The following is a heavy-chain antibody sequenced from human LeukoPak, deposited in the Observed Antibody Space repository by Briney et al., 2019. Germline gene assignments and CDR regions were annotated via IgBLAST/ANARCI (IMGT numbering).Heavy chain of an antibody. CDR3: ARVRTSIAAAGTWAFDY. CDR1: GYTFTGYY. J-gene: IGHJ4*02. CDR2: INPNSGGT. V-gene: IGHV1-2*02. Sequence: GASVKVSCTASGYTFTGYYMHWGRHGPGQGLEWMGWINPNSGGTNYAQKFQGRVTMTRDTSISTAYMELSRVRSDDTAVYYCARVRTSIAAAGTWAFDYWGQGTLVTVSS. D-gene: IGHD6-13*01.